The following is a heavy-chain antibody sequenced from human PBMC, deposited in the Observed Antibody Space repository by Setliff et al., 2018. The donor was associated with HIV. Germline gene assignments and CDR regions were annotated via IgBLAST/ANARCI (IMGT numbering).Heavy chain of an antibody. Sequence: ASVKVSCKASGYTFTAYYIHWVRQAPGQGLEWMGWINSNNGGTKYAQKLQGRVTMTTDTSTSTAYMELRNLRSDDTAVYYCARAPKRVYYYGSGTYLHDAFDIWGQGTMVTV. J-gene: IGHJ3*02. CDR2: INSNNGGT. CDR3: ARAPKRVYYYGSGTYLHDAFDI. CDR1: GYTFTAYY. D-gene: IGHD3-10*01. V-gene: IGHV1-18*04.